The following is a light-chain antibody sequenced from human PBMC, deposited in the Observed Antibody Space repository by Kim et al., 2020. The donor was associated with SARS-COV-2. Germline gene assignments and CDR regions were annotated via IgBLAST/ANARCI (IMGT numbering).Light chain of an antibody. CDR2: DAS. CDR1: QTVTYE. Sequence: LSPGERATLSCRASQTVTYELAWYQQKPGQAPRLLIYDASNRATGVPTKCSGSGSGTDFTLTISSLEPEDFAVYYCQQRSKWPITFGQGTRLEIK. V-gene: IGKV3-11*01. J-gene: IGKJ5*01. CDR3: QQRSKWPIT.